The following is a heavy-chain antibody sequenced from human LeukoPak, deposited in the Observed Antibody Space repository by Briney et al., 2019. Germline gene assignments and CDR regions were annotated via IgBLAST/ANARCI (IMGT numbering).Heavy chain of an antibody. J-gene: IGHJ6*02. D-gene: IGHD2-2*01. Sequence: ASVKVSCKASGYTFTSYYMHWVRQAPGQGLEWMGIINPSGGSTSYAQKFQGRVTMTRNTSISTAYMELSSLRSEDTAVYYCARGKNVRGYCSSTSCAHNYYGMDVWGQGTTVTVSS. CDR3: ARGKNVRGYCSSTSCAHNYYGMDV. CDR1: GYTFTSYY. V-gene: IGHV1-46*01. CDR2: INPSGGST.